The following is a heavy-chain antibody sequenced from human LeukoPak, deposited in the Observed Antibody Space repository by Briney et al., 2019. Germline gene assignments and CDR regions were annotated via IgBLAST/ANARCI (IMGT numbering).Heavy chain of an antibody. CDR1: GFTFSTYG. Sequence: PGGSLRPSCAASGFTFSTYGMHWVRQAPGKGLEWVTFIRSDANKKYYADSVKGRFAISRDTSKNTLYLQMNSLNAEDTAVYYCARDQGAYYYGSVLDYWGQGTLVTVSS. V-gene: IGHV3-30*02. J-gene: IGHJ4*02. D-gene: IGHD3-10*01. CDR2: IRSDANKK. CDR3: ARDQGAYYYGSVLDY.